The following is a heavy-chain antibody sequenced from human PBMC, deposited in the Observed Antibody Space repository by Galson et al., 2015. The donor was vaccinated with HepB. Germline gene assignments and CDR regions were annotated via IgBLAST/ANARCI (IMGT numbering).Heavy chain of an antibody. J-gene: IGHJ6*02. V-gene: IGHV1-69*13. D-gene: IGHD1-26*01. Sequence: SVKVSCKASGGTFSSYAISWVRQAPGQGLEWMGGIIPIFGTANYAQKFQGRVTITADESTSTAYMELSSLRSEDTAVYYCARDRIEWEPSYGMDVWGQGTTVTVSS. CDR3: ARDRIEWEPSYGMDV. CDR2: IIPIFGTA. CDR1: GGTFSSYA.